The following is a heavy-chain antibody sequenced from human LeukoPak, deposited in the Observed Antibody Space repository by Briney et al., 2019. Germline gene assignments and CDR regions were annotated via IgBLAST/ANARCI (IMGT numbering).Heavy chain of an antibody. D-gene: IGHD3-3*01. CDR1: GGSFSGYY. Sequence: SETLSLTCAVYGGSFSGYYWSWIRQPPGKGLEWIGEINHSGSTNYNPSLKSRVTISVDTSKNQFSLKLSSVTAADTAVYYCARVSDYDFWSGSNHYWGQGTLVTVSS. CDR2: INHSGST. V-gene: IGHV4-34*01. J-gene: IGHJ4*02. CDR3: ARVSDYDFWSGSNHY.